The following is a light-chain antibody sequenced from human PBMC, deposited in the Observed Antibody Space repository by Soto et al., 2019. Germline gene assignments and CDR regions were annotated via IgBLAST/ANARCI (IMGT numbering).Light chain of an antibody. J-gene: IGKJ4*01. CDR3: QQGASFPLA. CDR1: EYIGTW. CDR2: AAS. V-gene: IGKV1-12*01. Sequence: DIQMTQSPSSVSASVGDTVTITCRASEYIGTWLAWYQQKPGKAPNLLISAASSLQSGVPTRFSGRGSGTDFTLTISSLQPEDFATYFCQQGASFPLAFGGGTKVEIK.